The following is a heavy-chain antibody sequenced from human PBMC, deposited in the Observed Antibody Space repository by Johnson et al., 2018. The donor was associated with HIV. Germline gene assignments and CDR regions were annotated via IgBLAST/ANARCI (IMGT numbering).Heavy chain of an antibody. CDR2: ISGAGGSR. V-gene: IGHV3-23*04. J-gene: IGHJ3*01. D-gene: IGHD2-15*01. CDR3: ARDDVVETEDAFDL. CDR1: AFTFSSFA. Sequence: VHLVESGGGVVQPGGSLRLSCAASAFTFSSFAMSWVRQAPGKGLEWVSGISGAGGSRNYADSVKGRFTISRDNSKNTLYLQMNSLRSEDTAMYYCARDDVVETEDAFDLWGQGTMVTVSS.